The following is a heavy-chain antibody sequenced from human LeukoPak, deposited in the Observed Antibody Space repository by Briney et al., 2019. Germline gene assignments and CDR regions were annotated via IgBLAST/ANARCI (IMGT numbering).Heavy chain of an antibody. Sequence: SQTLSLTCTVFGGSFSSGGYYWSWLRQPPGKGLEWIGYIYYSGSTFYNPSLKSRVTISLDTSKSQFSLKLSSVSAADTAVYYCARSEGYAFDPWGQGTLVTVSS. D-gene: IGHD2-15*01. CDR3: ARSEGYAFDP. J-gene: IGHJ5*02. CDR2: IYYSGST. V-gene: IGHV4-30-4*01. CDR1: GGSFSSGGYY.